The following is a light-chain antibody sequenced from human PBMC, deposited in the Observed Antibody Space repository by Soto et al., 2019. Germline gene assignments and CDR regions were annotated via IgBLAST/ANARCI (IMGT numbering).Light chain of an antibody. CDR2: DVA. CDR3: SSYASTSALYV. CDR1: SSDIGDSNH. V-gene: IGLV2-14*03. J-gene: IGLJ1*01. Sequence: QPVLTQPASVSGSPGQSITISCTGTSSDIGDSNHVSWYQQHPGKAPELMIYDVASRPSGVSNRFSGSKSGNTASLTISGLQAEDEADYYCSSYASTSALYVFGTGTKLTVL.